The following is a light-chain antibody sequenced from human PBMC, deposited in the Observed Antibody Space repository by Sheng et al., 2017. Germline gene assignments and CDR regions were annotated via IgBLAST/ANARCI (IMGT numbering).Light chain of an antibody. CDR1: QDISNH. CDR3: QETYSTPWT. J-gene: IGKJ1*01. V-gene: IGKV1-33*01. CDR2: DAS. Sequence: DIQMTQSPSSLSASVGDRVTITCQASQDISNHLNWYQQKSGRAPKLLIYDASNLETGVPSRFSGSGSGTDFTLTISSLQAEDFAMYYCQETYSTPWTFGQGTKVEIK.